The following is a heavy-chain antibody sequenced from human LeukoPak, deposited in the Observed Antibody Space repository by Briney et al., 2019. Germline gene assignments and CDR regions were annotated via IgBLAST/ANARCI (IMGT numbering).Heavy chain of an antibody. CDR1: GFTFTSYA. Sequence: GGSLRLCCAASGFTFTSYAMNWVRQAPGKGLEWVSTISGSGSSTYYVDSVKGRFTISRDNSKNTLYLQMNSLRAEDTAEYYCAKDDSTYYYDSSGYYYPDRWGQGTMVTVSS. V-gene: IGHV3-23*01. J-gene: IGHJ3*01. D-gene: IGHD3-22*01. CDR2: ISGSGSST. CDR3: AKDDSTYYYDSSGYYYPDR.